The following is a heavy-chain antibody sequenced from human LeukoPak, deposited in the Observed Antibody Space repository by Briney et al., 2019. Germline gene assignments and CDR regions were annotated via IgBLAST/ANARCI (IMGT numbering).Heavy chain of an antibody. J-gene: IGHJ4*02. CDR3: ARDTRVVVPAAIRFGY. D-gene: IGHD2-2*01. Sequence: ASVKVSCKASGYTFTGYYMHWVRQAPGQGLEWMGWINPNSGGTNYAQKFQGRVTMTRDTSISTAYMELSRLRSDDTAVYYCARDTRVVVPAAIRFGYWGQGTLVTVSS. V-gene: IGHV1-2*02. CDR2: INPNSGGT. CDR1: GYTFTGYY.